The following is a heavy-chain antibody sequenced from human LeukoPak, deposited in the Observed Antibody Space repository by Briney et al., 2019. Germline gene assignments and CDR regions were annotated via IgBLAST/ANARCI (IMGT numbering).Heavy chain of an antibody. Sequence: ASVKVSCKASGYTFTAYYMHWVRQAPGQGLEWIGWISTNTGGTNYAQKFQGRVTMTRDTSISTAYMGLSNLRSDDTAVYYCARDDYGGNSAYDYWGQGTLVTVSS. V-gene: IGHV1-2*02. CDR1: GYTFTAYY. CDR2: ISTNTGGT. D-gene: IGHD4-23*01. J-gene: IGHJ4*02. CDR3: ARDDYGGNSAYDY.